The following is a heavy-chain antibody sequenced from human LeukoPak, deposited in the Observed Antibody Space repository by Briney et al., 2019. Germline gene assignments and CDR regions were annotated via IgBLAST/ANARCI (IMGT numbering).Heavy chain of an antibody. J-gene: IGHJ4*02. D-gene: IGHD1-20*01. CDR1: GYTFPLYY. Sequence: ASVKVSRQASGYTFPLYYMHWVRQAPGQGLEWMGWINPNSGGTNYAQKFQGRVTMTRDTSISTAYMELSSLRSEDTAVYYCATGPLTGTTDYWGQGTLVTVSS. V-gene: IGHV1-2*02. CDR2: INPNSGGT. CDR3: ATGPLTGTTDY.